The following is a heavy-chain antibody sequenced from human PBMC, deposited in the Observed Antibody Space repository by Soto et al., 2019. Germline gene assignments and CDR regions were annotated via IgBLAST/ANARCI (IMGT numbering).Heavy chain of an antibody. CDR3: ARGLRYFDWLSY. J-gene: IGHJ4*02. CDR2: MNPNSGNT. Sequence: ASVKVSCKASGYTFTSYDINWVRQATGQGLEWMGWMNPNSGNTGYAQKFQGRVTMTRNTPISTAYMELSSLRSEDTAVYYCARGLRYFDWLSYWGQGTLVTVSS. CDR1: GYTFTSYD. D-gene: IGHD3-9*01. V-gene: IGHV1-8*01.